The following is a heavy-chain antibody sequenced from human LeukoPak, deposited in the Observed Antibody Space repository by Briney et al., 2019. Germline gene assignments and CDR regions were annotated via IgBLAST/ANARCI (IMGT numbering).Heavy chain of an antibody. CDR1: GFTFSSYW. CDR3: ARGIYDFWSGYQKYYFDY. J-gene: IGHJ4*02. V-gene: IGHV3-7*01. D-gene: IGHD3-3*01. CDR2: IKQDGSEK. Sequence: PGGSLRLSCAASGFTFSSYWMSWARQAPGKGLEWVANIKQDGSEKYYVDSVKGRFTISRDNAKNSLYLQMNSLRAEDTAVYYCARGIYDFWSGYQKYYFDYWGQGTLVTVSS.